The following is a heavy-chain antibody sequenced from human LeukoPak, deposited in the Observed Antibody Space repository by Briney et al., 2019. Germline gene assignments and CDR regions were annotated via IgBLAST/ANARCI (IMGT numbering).Heavy chain of an antibody. Sequence: GGSLRLSCAASGFTVSSNYMSWVRQAPGKGLEWVSVIYSGGSTYYADSVKGRFTISRDNSKNTLYLQMNSLRAEDTAVYYCARGSRYLDHKSAFDIWGQGTMVTVSS. CDR1: GFTVSSNY. D-gene: IGHD3/OR15-3a*01. V-gene: IGHV3-53*01. CDR3: ARGSRYLDHKSAFDI. CDR2: IYSGGST. J-gene: IGHJ3*02.